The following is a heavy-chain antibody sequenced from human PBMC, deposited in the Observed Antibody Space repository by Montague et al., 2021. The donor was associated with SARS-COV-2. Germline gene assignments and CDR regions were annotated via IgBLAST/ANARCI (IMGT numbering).Heavy chain of an antibody. CDR1: GGSITSYY. Sequence: SETLSLTCTVSGGSITSYYWSWIRQPPGKGLEWIGHIYYTGSTNYNPSLKSRVTISVDKSKNQFTLRLSSVTAADTAVYYCARSRFSELLSGYSFGGIDPWGQGTLVTVSS. V-gene: IGHV4-59*01. J-gene: IGHJ5*01. CDR2: IYYTGST. CDR3: ARSRFSELLSGYSFGGIDP. D-gene: IGHD3-9*01.